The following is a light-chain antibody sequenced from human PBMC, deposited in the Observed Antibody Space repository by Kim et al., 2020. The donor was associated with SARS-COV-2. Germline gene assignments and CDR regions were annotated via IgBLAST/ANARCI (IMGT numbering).Light chain of an antibody. Sequence: EIVLTQSPGTLSLSPGVRATLSCRASQSVSDSNLAWYHHKPGRAPRLLIYGASTRATGIPDRFSGSGSGTDFTLTISRLEPEDFAMYYCQQYGYSPWTFGQGTKVDIK. CDR2: GAS. V-gene: IGKV3-20*01. CDR3: QQYGYSPWT. J-gene: IGKJ1*01. CDR1: QSVSDSN.